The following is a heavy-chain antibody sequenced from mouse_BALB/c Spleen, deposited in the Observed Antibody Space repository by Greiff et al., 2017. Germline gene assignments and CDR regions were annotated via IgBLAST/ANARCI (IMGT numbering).Heavy chain of an antibody. J-gene: IGHJ4*01. V-gene: IGHV1-63*02. D-gene: IGHD2-2*01. CDR1: GYTFTNYW. Sequence: QVQLKQSGAELVRPGTSVKISCKASGYTFTNYWLGWVKQRPGHGLEWIGDIYPGGGYTNYNEKFKGKATLTADTSSSTAYMQLSSLTSEDSAVYFCARGDYGSYYYAMDYWGQGTSVTVSS. CDR3: ARGDYGSYYYAMDY. CDR2: IYPGGGYT.